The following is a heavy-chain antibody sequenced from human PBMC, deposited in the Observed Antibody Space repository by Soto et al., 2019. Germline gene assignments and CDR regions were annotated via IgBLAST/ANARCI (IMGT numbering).Heavy chain of an antibody. J-gene: IGHJ3*02. Sequence: GCEKILRRRCRYRYTSFCIRCVRQMPREGLEWGGGIDPGDSYTTYSPSFQGPVTISADKSISTAYLQWSSLKASVTAMCYCARDPGDCGGDCPMGAFDIRGQGTMVPLSS. CDR3: ARDPGDCGGDCPMGAFDI. V-gene: IGHV5-10-1*01. D-gene: IGHD2-21*02. CDR1: RYRYTSFC. CDR2: IDPGDSYT.